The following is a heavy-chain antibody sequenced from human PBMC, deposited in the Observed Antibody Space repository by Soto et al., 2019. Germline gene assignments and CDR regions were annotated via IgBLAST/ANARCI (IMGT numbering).Heavy chain of an antibody. J-gene: IGHJ4*02. CDR2: IYYSGST. CDR1: GGSISSYY. V-gene: IGHV4-59*08. D-gene: IGHD1-1*01. CDR3: ARSTGTTIATFDY. Sequence: PSETLSLTCTVSGGSISSYYWSWIRQPPGKGLEWIGYIYYSGSTNYNPSLKSRVTISVDTSKNQFSLKLSSVTAADTAVYYCARSTGTTIATFDYWGQGTLFTVS.